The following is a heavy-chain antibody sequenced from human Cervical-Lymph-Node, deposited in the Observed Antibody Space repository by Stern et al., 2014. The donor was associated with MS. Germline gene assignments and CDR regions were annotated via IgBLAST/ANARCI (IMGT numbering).Heavy chain of an antibody. J-gene: IGHJ4*01. CDR3: ARGSGTAYDLMGDY. CDR1: GYIFTDYY. CDR2: INPNSGGT. D-gene: IGHD3-3*01. Sequence: QMQLVQSGAEARAPGASMKVSCKASGYIFTDYYLHWVRQAPGQGLEWLGWINPNSGGTNYAQNFQGRVNMTRDTSISTAYMELRWLGSADTAVYYCARGSGTAYDLMGDYWGQGTLVTVSS. V-gene: IGHV1-2*02.